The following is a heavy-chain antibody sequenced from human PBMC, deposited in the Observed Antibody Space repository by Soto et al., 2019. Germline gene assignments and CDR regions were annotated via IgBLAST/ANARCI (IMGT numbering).Heavy chain of an antibody. CDR2: INHSGST. J-gene: IGHJ6*03. V-gene: IGHV4-34*01. Sequence: SETLSLTCAVYGGSFSGYYWSWIRQPPGKGLEWIGEINHSGSTNYNPSLKSRVTISVDTSKNQFSLKLSSVTAADTAVYYCARGARYDFWRGYYARYYYYMDVWGKGTTVTVSS. D-gene: IGHD3-3*01. CDR3: ARGARYDFWRGYYARYYYYMDV. CDR1: GGSFSGYY.